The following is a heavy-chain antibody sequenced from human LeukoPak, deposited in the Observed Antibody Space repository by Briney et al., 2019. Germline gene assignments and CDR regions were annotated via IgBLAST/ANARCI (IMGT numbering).Heavy chain of an antibody. CDR3: ARDRLHYGEYEKTFDY. CDR1: GFTLSSYS. V-gene: IGHV3-48*01. CDR2: ITFSSSII. D-gene: IGHD4-17*01. Sequence: GSLRLSCAASGFTLSSYSMNWVRQAPGKGLEWVSYITFSSSIIYYADSVKGRFTISRDNAKNSLYLQMNSLRAEDTAVYYCARDRLHYGEYEKTFDYWGQGTLVSVSS. J-gene: IGHJ4*02.